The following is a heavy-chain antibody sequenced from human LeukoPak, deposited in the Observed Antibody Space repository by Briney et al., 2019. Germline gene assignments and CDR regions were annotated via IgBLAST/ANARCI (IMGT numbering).Heavy chain of an antibody. CDR3: TRDHWRSFDY. CDR2: ISGSGGST. V-gene: IGHV3-23*01. Sequence: PGGSLRLSCAASGFTFSSYAMSWVRQAPGKGLEWVSAISGSGGSTYYADSVKGRFTISRDNAKNSLYLQMNSLRAEDTAVYYCTRDHWRSFDYWGQGTLVTVSS. J-gene: IGHJ4*02. CDR1: GFTFSSYA. D-gene: IGHD1-1*01.